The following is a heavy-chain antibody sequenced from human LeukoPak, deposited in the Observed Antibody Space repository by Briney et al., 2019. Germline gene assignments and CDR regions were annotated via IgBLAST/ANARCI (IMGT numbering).Heavy chain of an antibody. J-gene: IGHJ4*02. D-gene: IGHD3-3*01. CDR3: ARDRYDFWSGSLYYFDY. CDR2: IYYSGST. Sequence: PSETLSLTCTVSGGSISSGGYYWSWIRQHPGKGLEWIGYIYYSGSTYYNPSLKMRVTISVDTSKNQFSLKLSSVTAADTAVYYCARDRYDFWSGSLYYFDYWGQGTLVTVSS. V-gene: IGHV4-31*03. CDR1: GGSISSGGYY.